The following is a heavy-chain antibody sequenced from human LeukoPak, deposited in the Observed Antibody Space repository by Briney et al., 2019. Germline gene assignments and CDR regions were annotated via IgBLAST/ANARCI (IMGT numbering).Heavy chain of an antibody. V-gene: IGHV4-39*07. CDR2: MSHSGRP. CDR1: GGSLSASTYY. Sequence: PSETLSLTCTVSGGSLSASTYYWAWIRQPPGKGLEWIGSMSHSGRPYYNPSFESRVTISLDMSKNQFSLRLTSMTAADTAVYYCTRGGELMNFWGQGTLVTVSS. J-gene: IGHJ4*02. CDR3: TRGGELMNF. D-gene: IGHD1-26*01.